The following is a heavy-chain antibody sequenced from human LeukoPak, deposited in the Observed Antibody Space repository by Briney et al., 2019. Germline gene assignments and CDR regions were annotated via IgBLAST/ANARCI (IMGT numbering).Heavy chain of an antibody. Sequence: GGSLRLSCAAPGFTFSSYAMHWVRQAPGKGLEWVAVISYDGSNKYYADSVKGRFTISRDNSKNTLYLQMNSLRAEDTAVYCCARVDAVADASDYWGQGTLVTVSS. D-gene: IGHD6-19*01. V-gene: IGHV3-30-3*01. CDR2: ISYDGSNK. J-gene: IGHJ4*02. CDR1: GFTFSSYA. CDR3: ARVDAVADASDY.